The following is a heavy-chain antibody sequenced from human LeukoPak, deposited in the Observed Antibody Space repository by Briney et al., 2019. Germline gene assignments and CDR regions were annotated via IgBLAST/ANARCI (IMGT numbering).Heavy chain of an antibody. CDR1: GFTFSSYA. J-gene: IGHJ4*02. V-gene: IGHV3-23*01. Sequence: GSLRLSCAASGFTFSSYAMGWVRQAPGKGLEWVSAITASGGNTYYADSVKGRFTISRGNSKNTLYLQVNSLRAEDTAVYYCAKGNGYSYGRYYFDYWGQGTLVTVSS. D-gene: IGHD5-18*01. CDR3: AKGNGYSYGRYYFDY. CDR2: ITASGGNT.